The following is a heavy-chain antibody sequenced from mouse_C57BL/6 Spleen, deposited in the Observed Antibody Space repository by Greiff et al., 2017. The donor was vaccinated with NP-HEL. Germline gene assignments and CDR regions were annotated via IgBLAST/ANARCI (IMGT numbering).Heavy chain of an antibody. J-gene: IGHJ2*01. Sequence: EVQLQESGGDLVKPGGSLKLSCAASGFTFSDYGMHWVRQAPEKGLEWVAYISSGSSTIYYADTVKGRFTISRDNAKNTLFLQMTSLRSEDTAVYYCASLYYGSSYGINYWGQGTTLTVSS. CDR3: ASLYYGSSYGINY. CDR2: ISSGSSTI. CDR1: GFTFSDYG. V-gene: IGHV5-17*01. D-gene: IGHD1-1*01.